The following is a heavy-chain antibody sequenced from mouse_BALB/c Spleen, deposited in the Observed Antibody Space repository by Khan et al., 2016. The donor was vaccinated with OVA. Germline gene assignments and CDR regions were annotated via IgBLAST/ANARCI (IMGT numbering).Heavy chain of an antibody. CDR1: GYTFSNYW. Sequence: QVQLKESGAELMKPGASVKISCKATGYTFSNYWIEWVKQRPGHGLEWIGEILPGGANTNYHEKFKGKATFTADSSSNTAYMQLSSLTSEDSAVYYCTRGFRDWGQGTLVTVSA. V-gene: IGHV1-9*01. J-gene: IGHJ3*01. D-gene: IGHD3-2*02. CDR2: ILPGGANT. CDR3: TRGFRD.